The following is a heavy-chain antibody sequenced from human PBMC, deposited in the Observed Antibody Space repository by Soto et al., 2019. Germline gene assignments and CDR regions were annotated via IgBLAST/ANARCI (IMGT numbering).Heavy chain of an antibody. Sequence: PGGSLRLSCAASGFAFNNYAMTWVRQAPGKGLEWVCSIIGSGVTPYYADSVKGRFTISRDNSKNTVYLQMRCLRAEDTAVYYCAKDPYVHAPYCSAGSCKRRESWFDPWGHGTLVTVSS. D-gene: IGHD2-15*01. J-gene: IGHJ5*02. CDR3: AKDPYVHAPYCSAGSCKRRESWFDP. CDR2: IIGSGVTP. CDR1: GFAFNNYA. V-gene: IGHV3-23*01.